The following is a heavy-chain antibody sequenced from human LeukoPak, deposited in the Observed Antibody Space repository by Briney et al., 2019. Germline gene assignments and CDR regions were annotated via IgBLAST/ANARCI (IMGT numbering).Heavy chain of an antibody. CDR1: GGSISSSSYY. J-gene: IGHJ4*02. V-gene: IGHV4-39*07. CDR2: IYYSGST. CDR3: ARSPPVVRGVIINYFDY. D-gene: IGHD3-10*01. Sequence: SETLSLTCSVSGGSISSSSYYWGWIRQPPGKGLEWIGSIYYSGSTNYNPSLKSRVTISVDTSKNQFSLKLSSVTAADTAVYYCARSPPVVRGVIINYFDYWGQGTLVTVSS.